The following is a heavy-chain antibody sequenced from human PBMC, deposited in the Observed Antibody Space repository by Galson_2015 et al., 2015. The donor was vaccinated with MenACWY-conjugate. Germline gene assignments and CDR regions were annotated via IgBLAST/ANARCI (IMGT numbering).Heavy chain of an antibody. D-gene: IGHD2-8*02. CDR2: ISSGSIYI. CDR3: AKGGSDVVLVARARRDFDY. Sequence: SLRLSCAASGFTFSNYRMNWVRQAPGKGLEWVSSISSGSIYIYYADSVKGRFTISRDNGKNSLYLQMNNLGAEDTAVYYCAKGGSDVVLVARARRDFDYWGQGTLVTVSS. CDR1: GFTFSNYR. J-gene: IGHJ4*02. V-gene: IGHV3-21*01.